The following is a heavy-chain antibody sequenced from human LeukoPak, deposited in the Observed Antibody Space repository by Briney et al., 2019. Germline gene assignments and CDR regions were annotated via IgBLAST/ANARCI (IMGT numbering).Heavy chain of an antibody. Sequence: PGGSLRLSCAASGFTFSSYAMSWVRQAPGKGLEWVSAISGSGGSTYYADSVKGRLTISRDNSKNTLYLQMNSLRAEDTAVYYCAKDMGIQLWLSDYWGQGTLVTVSS. CDR2: ISGSGGST. V-gene: IGHV3-23*01. CDR1: GFTFSSYA. J-gene: IGHJ4*02. CDR3: AKDMGIQLWLSDY. D-gene: IGHD5-18*01.